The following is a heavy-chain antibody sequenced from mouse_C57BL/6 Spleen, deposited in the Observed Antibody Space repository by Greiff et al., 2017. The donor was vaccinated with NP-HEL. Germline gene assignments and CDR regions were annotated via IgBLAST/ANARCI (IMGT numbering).Heavy chain of an antibody. CDR3: ARSDYYGSSRENAMDY. CDR2: IDPEDGDT. CDR1: GFNIKDYY. J-gene: IGHJ4*01. V-gene: IGHV14-2*01. Sequence: EVQLQQSGAELVKPGASVKLSCTASGFNIKDYYMHWVKQRTEQGLEWIGRIDPEDGDTKYAPKFQGKATIAADTSSNTAYLQLSSLTSEDTAVYYCARSDYYGSSRENAMDYWGQGTSVTVSS. D-gene: IGHD1-1*01.